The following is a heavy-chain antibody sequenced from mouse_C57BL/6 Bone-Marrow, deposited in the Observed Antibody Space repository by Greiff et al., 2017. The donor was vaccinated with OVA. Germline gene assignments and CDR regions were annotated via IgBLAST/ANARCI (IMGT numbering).Heavy chain of an antibody. V-gene: IGHV1-42*01. CDR2: INPSTGGT. J-gene: IGHJ3*01. CDR3: ARGGTSPFAY. Sequence: EVMLVESGPELVKPGASVKISCKASGYSFTGYSMNWVKQSPEKSLEWIGEINPSTGGTTYNQKFKAKATLTVDKSSSTAYMQLKSLTSEDSAVYYCARGGTSPFAYWGQGTLVTVSA. CDR1: GYSFTGYS. D-gene: IGHD4-1*01.